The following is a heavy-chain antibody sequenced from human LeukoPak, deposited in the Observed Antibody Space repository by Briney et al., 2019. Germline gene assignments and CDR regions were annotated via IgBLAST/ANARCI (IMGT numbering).Heavy chain of an antibody. CDR1: GFTFDDYG. CDR3: ARDPRTVRI. CDR2: INWNGGST. Sequence: SGGSLRLSCAASGFTFDDYGMSWVRQAPGKGLEWVSGINWNGGSTGYADSVRGRFTISRDNAKNSLYLQMNSLRVEDTAVYYCARDPRTVRIWGQGTLVTVSS. D-gene: IGHD1-1*01. J-gene: IGHJ4*02. V-gene: IGHV3-20*04.